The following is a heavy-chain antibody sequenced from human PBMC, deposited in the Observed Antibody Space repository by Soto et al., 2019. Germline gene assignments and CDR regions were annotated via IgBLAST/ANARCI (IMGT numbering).Heavy chain of an antibody. CDR2: INAGNGNT. CDR3: ARDSHGCDY. D-gene: IGHD6-19*01. Sequence: QVQLVQSGAEVKKPGASVKVSCKASGYTFTNYAMHWVRQAPGQRLEWMGWINAGNGNTKYSQKFQDRVTITRDTSESTAYMELSSVTSEDTAVYYCARDSHGCDYWGPGTLVTVSS. V-gene: IGHV1-3*01. J-gene: IGHJ4*02. CDR1: GYTFTNYA.